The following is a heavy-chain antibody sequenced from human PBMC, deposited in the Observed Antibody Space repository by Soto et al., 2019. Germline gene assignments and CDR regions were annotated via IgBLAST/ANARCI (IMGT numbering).Heavy chain of an antibody. D-gene: IGHD2-15*01. CDR1: AFTFGDFA. J-gene: IGHJ4*02. Sequence: VQLVESGGGLVQPGRSLRLSCTASAFTFGDFAMHWVRQVPGKGLEWVSGINWNGNYIGYADSVKGRFTVSRDNAKNSLYLQMNSLRPEDTALYFCARAPTGGTWPVYFDWWGRGTRVTFSS. CDR2: INWNGNYI. V-gene: IGHV3-9*01. CDR3: ARAPTGGTWPVYFDW.